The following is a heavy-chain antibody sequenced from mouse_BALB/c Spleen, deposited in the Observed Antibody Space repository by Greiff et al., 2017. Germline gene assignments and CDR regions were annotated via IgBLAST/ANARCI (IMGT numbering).Heavy chain of an antibody. CDR1: GFTFSSFG. CDR3: ARAIYYAMDY. J-gene: IGHJ4*01. Sequence: EVKVVESGGGLVQPGGSRKLSCAASGFTFSSFGMHWVRQAPEKGLEWVAYISSGSSTIYYADTVKGRFTISRDNPKNTLFLQMTSLRSEDTAMYYCARAIYYAMDYWGQGTSVTVSS. CDR2: ISSGSSTI. V-gene: IGHV5-17*02.